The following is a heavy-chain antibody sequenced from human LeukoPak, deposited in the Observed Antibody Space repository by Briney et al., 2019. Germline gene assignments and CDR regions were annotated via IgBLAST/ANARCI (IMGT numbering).Heavy chain of an antibody. CDR1: GYTFTGYY. CDR3: ARECIAVAGSHYYYYYGMDV. V-gene: IGHV1-2*02. CDR2: INPNSGGT. Sequence: ASVKVSCKASGYTFTGYYVHWVRQAPGQGLEWMGWINPNSGGTNYAQKFQGRVTMTRDTSISTAYMELSRLRSDDTAVYYCARECIAVAGSHYYYYYGMDVWGQGTTVTVSS. J-gene: IGHJ6*02. D-gene: IGHD6-19*01.